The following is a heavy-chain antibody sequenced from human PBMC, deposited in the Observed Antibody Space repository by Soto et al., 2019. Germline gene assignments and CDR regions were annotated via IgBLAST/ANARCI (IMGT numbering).Heavy chain of an antibody. D-gene: IGHD1-1*01. CDR1: GASISGFY. CDR2: IYATGTT. Sequence: SETLSLTCTVSGASISGFYWSWIRKSAGKGLEWIGRIYATGTTDYNPSLKSRVMMSVDTSKKQFSLKLRSVTAADTDVYYCVRDGTKTLRDWFDPWGQGIAVTVSS. V-gene: IGHV4-4*07. J-gene: IGHJ5*02. CDR3: VRDGTKTLRDWFDP.